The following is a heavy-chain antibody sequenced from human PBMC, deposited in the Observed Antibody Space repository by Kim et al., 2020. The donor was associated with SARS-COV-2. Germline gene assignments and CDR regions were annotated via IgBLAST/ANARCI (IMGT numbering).Heavy chain of an antibody. Sequence: ASVKVSCKASGYTFTSYGISWVRQAPGQGLEWMGWISAYNGNTNYAQKLQGRVTMTTDTSTSTAYMELRSLRSDDTAVYYCARAELVFVQRPKKVTFDYWGQGTLVTVSS. CDR2: ISAYNGNT. CDR3: ARAELVFVQRPKKVTFDY. V-gene: IGHV1-18*01. J-gene: IGHJ4*02. CDR1: GYTFTSYG. D-gene: IGHD6-6*01.